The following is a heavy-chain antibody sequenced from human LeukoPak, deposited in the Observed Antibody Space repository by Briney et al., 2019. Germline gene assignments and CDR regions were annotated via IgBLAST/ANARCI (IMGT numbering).Heavy chain of an antibody. D-gene: IGHD2-2*01. Sequence: PGGSLRLSCAASGFTFSSYSMNWVRQAPGKGLEWVSSISSSSSYIYYADSVKGRFTISRDNAKNSLYLQMNSLRAEDTAVYYCAREEEIIVVVPAVIDYWGQGTLVTVSS. V-gene: IGHV3-21*01. CDR1: GFTFSSYS. CDR3: AREEEIIVVVPAVIDY. J-gene: IGHJ4*02. CDR2: ISSSSSYI.